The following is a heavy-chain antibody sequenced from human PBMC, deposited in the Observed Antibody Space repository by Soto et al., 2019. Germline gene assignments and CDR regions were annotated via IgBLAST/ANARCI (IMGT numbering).Heavy chain of an antibody. CDR1: GYTFTSYY. CDR3: AREQQLVLAPHFDY. CDR2: INPSGGST. Sequence: QVQLVQSGAEVKKPGASVKVSCKASGYTFTSYYMHWVRQAPGQGLEWMGIINPSGGSTSYPQKFQGRVTMARDTATSTVYMELSSLRSEDTAVYYCAREQQLVLAPHFDYWGQGPVVTVSS. J-gene: IGHJ4*02. V-gene: IGHV1-46*03. D-gene: IGHD6-13*01.